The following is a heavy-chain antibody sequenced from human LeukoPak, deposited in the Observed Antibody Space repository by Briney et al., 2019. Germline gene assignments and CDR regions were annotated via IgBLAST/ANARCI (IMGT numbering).Heavy chain of an antibody. J-gene: IGHJ3*02. D-gene: IGHD3-22*01. V-gene: IGHV3-48*03. Sequence: GGPLRLSCAASGFTFSSYEMNWVRQAPGKGLEWVSYISTSGTIYYADSVKGRFTISRDNAKNSLYLQMNSLRAEDTAMYYCAREEHYDRSGWGAFPIWGQGTMLTVSS. CDR1: GFTFSSYE. CDR3: AREEHYDRSGWGAFPI. CDR2: ISTSGTI.